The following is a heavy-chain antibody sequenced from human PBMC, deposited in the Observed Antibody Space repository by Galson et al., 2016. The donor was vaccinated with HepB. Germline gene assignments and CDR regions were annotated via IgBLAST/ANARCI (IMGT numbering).Heavy chain of an antibody. D-gene: IGHD3-22*01. CDR3: AKGYYYDSSGYFDYWYFDL. J-gene: IGHJ2*01. V-gene: IGHV3-30*18. Sequence: SLRLSCAASGFTFSAYGMHWVRQAPGKGLEWVAVISYDGINKYYADSVKGRFTISRDNSKNTLYLQMNSLRAEDTAVYYCAKGYYYDSSGYFDYWYFDLWGRGTLVTVSS. CDR1: GFTFSAYG. CDR2: ISYDGINK.